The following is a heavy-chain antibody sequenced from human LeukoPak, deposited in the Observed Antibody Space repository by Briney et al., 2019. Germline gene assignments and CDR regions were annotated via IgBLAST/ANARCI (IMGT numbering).Heavy chain of an antibody. D-gene: IGHD3-16*01. V-gene: IGHV4-59*01. CDR1: GGSISNYY. CDR3: ARGRRGAGLSARYYFDS. J-gene: IGHJ4*02. CDR2: IYYSGST. Sequence: SETLSLTCTVSGGSISNYYWSWVRQPPGKELEWIGNIYYSGSTDYNPSLKSRVTISLDMSKKQFSLKMTSVTAADTAVYYCARGRRGAGLSARYYFDSWGQGTLVPVSS.